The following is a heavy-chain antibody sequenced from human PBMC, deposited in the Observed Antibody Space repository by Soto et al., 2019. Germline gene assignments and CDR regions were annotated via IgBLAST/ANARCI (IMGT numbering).Heavy chain of an antibody. J-gene: IGHJ3*02. CDR2: IYYSGST. CDR3: ARSIMVYAQGDAFDI. CDR1: GGSISSYY. V-gene: IGHV4-59*01. D-gene: IGHD2-8*01. Sequence: SETLSLTCTVSGGSISSYYWSWILQPPGKRLEWIGYIYYSGSTNYNHSLKSRVTISVDTSKNQFSLKLSSVTAADTAVYYCARSIMVYAQGDAFDIWGQGTMVTVSS.